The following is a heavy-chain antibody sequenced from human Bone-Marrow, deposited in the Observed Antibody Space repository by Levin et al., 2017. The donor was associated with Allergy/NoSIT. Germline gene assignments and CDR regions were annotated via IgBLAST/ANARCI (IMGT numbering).Heavy chain of an antibody. J-gene: IGHJ4*02. Sequence: PSETLSLTCSVSGGSVTSGDYYWSWIRKPPGKGLEWIGFIHSSGSTNYIPSLKSRVTMSHDTSKNQLSLSLTSVTAADTAIYYCARGSAAGGTRLFDYWGQGTLVTVSS. CDR3: ARGSAAGGTRLFDY. V-gene: IGHV4-61*08. D-gene: IGHD6-13*01. CDR1: GGSVTSGDYY. CDR2: IHSSGST.